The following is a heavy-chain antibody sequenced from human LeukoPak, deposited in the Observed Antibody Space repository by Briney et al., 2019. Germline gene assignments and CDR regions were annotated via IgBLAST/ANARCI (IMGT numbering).Heavy chain of an antibody. D-gene: IGHD3-3*01. CDR3: ASAQPWSGYYDFDY. Sequence: GGSLRLSCAASGFTFSSYSMNWVRQAPGKGLEWVSYISSSSSTIYYADSVKGRFTISRDNAKNSLYLQMNSLRAEDTAVYYCASAQPWSGYYDFDYWGQGTLVTVSS. CDR1: GFTFSSYS. J-gene: IGHJ4*02. V-gene: IGHV3-48*04. CDR2: ISSSSSTI.